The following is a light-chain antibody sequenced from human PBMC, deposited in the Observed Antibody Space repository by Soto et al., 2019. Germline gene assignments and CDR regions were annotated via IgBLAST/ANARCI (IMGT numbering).Light chain of an antibody. CDR1: QSISSNL. CDR3: QQYGSSPPRYT. CDR2: GAS. V-gene: IGKV3-20*01. Sequence: SVLTQSPGTLSLSPGESATLSCRASQSISSNLLAWYQQKPGQAPRLLIHGASARASGIPDRFSGSGSGTEFTLTISRLEPEDYAVYYCQQYGSSPPRYTFGQGTKLEIK. J-gene: IGKJ2*01.